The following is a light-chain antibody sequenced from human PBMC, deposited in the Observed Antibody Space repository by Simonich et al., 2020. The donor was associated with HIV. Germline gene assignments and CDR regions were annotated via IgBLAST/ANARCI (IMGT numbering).Light chain of an antibody. CDR1: QSLLHSNVYNY. J-gene: IGKJ4*01. Sequence: DIVMTQSPLSLPVTPGEPASISCRSSQSLLHSNVYNYLVWYLQKPGQSPQLLIYLGSSRASGVPDRFSGSGSGTDFTLKINRVEAEDVGIYYCMQPLQTVTFGGGTKVEIK. CDR3: MQPLQTVT. CDR2: LGS. V-gene: IGKV2-28*01.